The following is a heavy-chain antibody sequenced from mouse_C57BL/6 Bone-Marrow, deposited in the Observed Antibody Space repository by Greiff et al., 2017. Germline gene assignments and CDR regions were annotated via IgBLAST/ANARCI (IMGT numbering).Heavy chain of an antibody. V-gene: IGHV1-47*01. CDR2: FHPYNDDT. CDR1: GYTFTTYP. CDR3: ARGGNYGGYCFDY. J-gene: IGHJ2*01. Sequence: QVQLQQPGAELVKPGASVKMSCKASGYTFTTYPITWMKQNHGQGLEWIGNFHPYNDDTNYNEKFKGKATLTVEKSSSAVYLQLSRLTSDDSAVYYCARGGNYGGYCFDYWGQGTTLTVSS. D-gene: IGHD2-1*01.